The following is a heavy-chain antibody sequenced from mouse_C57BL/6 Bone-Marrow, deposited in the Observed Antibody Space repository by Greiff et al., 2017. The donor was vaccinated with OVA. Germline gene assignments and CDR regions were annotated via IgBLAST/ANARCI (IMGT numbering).Heavy chain of an antibody. V-gene: IGHV1-55*01. Sequence: VKLVESGAELVKPGASVKMSCKASGYTFTSYWITWVKQRPGQGLEWIGDIYPGSGSTNYNEKFKSKATLTVDTSSSTAYMQLSSLTSEDSAVYYCASNLYYFDYWGQGTTLTVSS. J-gene: IGHJ2*01. CDR3: ASNLYYFDY. CDR1: GYTFTSYW. CDR2: IYPGSGST.